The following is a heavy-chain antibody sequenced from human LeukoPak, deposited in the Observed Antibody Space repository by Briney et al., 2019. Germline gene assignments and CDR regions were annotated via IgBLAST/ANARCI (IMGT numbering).Heavy chain of an antibody. CDR3: ARDSDYYDSSGYHDY. V-gene: IGHV4-4*07. CDR2: IYTSGST. Sequence: SETLSLTCTVSGGSISSYYWSWIRQPAGKGLEWIGRIYTSGSTNYNPSLKSRVTMSVDTSKNQFFLKLSSVTAADTAVYYCARDSDYYDSSGYHDYWGQGTLVTVSS. CDR1: GGSISSYY. J-gene: IGHJ4*02. D-gene: IGHD3-22*01.